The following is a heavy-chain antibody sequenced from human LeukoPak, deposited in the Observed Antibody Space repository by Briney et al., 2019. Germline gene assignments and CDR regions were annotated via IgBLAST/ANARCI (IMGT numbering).Heavy chain of an antibody. V-gene: IGHV4-4*07. CDR3: ARDQGLAVAWWFDP. CDR2: IYTSGST. CDR1: GGSISSYY. J-gene: IGHJ5*02. Sequence: SETLSLTCTVSGGSISSYYWSWIRQPAGKGLEWIGHIYTSGSTNYNPSLKSRVTMSVDTSKNQFSLKLSSVTAADTAVYYCARDQGLAVAWWFDPWGQGTLVTVSS. D-gene: IGHD6-19*01.